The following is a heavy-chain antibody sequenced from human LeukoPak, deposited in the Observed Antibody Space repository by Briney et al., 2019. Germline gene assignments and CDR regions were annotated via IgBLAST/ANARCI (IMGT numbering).Heavy chain of an antibody. CDR2: ISDGGGNT. Sequence: GSLRLSCAASGFTFSTYAMTWVRQAPGKGLQWVSAISDGGGNTYYTDSVKGRFTISRDNSKSTLYLQMNNLRAEDTAVYYCAKDLDYYGSGSYYDYWGQGTLVTVSS. J-gene: IGHJ4*02. V-gene: IGHV3-23*01. CDR1: GFTFSTYA. CDR3: AKDLDYYGSGSYYDY. D-gene: IGHD3-10*01.